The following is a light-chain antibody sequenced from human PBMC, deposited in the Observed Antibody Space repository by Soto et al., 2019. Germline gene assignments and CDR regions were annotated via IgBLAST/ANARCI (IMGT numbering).Light chain of an antibody. CDR1: QDISGW. V-gene: IGKV1D-12*01. CDR3: QQANSFTWT. J-gene: IGKJ1*01. CDR2: AAS. Sequence: IQMTQSPSSVSASVGDRVTITCRASQDISGWLAWFQQKPGKAPNLLIYAASILQSGVPSRFSGSGSGTDFTLTITYMKPEGFATYYCQQANSFTWTFGQGTKVEL.